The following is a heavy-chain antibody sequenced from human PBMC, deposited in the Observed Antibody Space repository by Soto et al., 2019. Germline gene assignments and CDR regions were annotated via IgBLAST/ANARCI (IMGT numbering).Heavy chain of an antibody. J-gene: IGHJ4*02. CDR3: AKDGDLVPGGPLDY. CDR1: GFTFSNAW. V-gene: IGHV3-23*01. Sequence: GGSLRLSCAASGFTFSNAWMSWVRQAPGKGLEWVSAISGSGGSTYYADSVKGRFTISRDNSKNTLYLQMNSLRAEDTAVYYCAKDGDLVPGGPLDYSGQGAPVTVSS. CDR2: ISGSGGST. D-gene: IGHD7-27*01.